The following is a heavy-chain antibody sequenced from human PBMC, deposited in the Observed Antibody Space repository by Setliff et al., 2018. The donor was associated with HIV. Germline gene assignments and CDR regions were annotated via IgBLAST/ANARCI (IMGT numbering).Heavy chain of an antibody. CDR2: IYYSGST. CDR1: GDFFSSDYY. CDR3: ARDRASFPRGSSGRALDYYYYGMDV. V-gene: IGHV4-38-2*02. D-gene: IGHD3-10*01. Sequence: PSETLSLTCTVSGDFFSSDYYWGWIRQPPGKGLEWIGSIYYSGSTYYNPSLKSRVTISVDTSKNQFSLKLSSVTAADTAVYYCARDRASFPRGSSGRALDYYYYGMDVWGQGTTVTVSS. J-gene: IGHJ6*02.